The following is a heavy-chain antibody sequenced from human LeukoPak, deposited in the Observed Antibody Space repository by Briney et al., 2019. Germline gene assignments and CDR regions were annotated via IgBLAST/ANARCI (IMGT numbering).Heavy chain of an antibody. D-gene: IGHD5-12*01. CDR3: ARDAGNSGYGCDL. J-gene: IGHJ5*02. CDR1: GFIFSQYS. CDR2: IRSSSET. V-gene: IGHV3-48*01. Sequence: PWGSLRLSCAASGFIFSQYSMNWVRQAPGKGLEWVSHIRSSSETFYADSVKGRFTISRDNARNSLYLQMNNLRGEDTAIYYCARDAGNSGYGCDLWGQGTLVTVSS.